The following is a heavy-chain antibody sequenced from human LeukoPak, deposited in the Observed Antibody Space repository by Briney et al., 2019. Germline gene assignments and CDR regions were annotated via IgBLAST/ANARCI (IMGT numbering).Heavy chain of an antibody. D-gene: IGHD2-15*01. CDR2: IYKSGST. J-gene: IGHJ5*02. CDR1: CGSISSGDHY. V-gene: IGHV4-30-4*01. Sequence: PSETLSLTCTVSCGSISSGDHYWTRIRRPPGKGLEWIGYIYKSGSTYYNPSLKSRVTISLDTSKNQFSLNLNSVTAADTAVYYCARRSGLTPNWFDPWGQGILFTVSS. CDR3: ARRSGLTPNWFDP.